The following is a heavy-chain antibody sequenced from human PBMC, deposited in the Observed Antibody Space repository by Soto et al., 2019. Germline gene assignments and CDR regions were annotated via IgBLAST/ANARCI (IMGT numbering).Heavy chain of an antibody. CDR2: INPNSGGT. J-gene: IGHJ6*02. V-gene: IGHV1-2*02. Sequence: ASVKVCCKASGYTFTGYYMHWVRQAPGQELEWMGWINPNSGGTNYAQKFQGRVTMTKDTSISTAYMELSRLRSHDTAVYYCARDPIFGVGTPGTNYYYYYGMDVWGQGTTVTVSS. CDR3: ARDPIFGVGTPGTNYYYYYGMDV. D-gene: IGHD3-3*02. CDR1: GYTFTGYY.